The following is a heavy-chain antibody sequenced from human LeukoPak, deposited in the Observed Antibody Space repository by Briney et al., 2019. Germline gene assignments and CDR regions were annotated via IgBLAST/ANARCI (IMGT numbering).Heavy chain of an antibody. CDR3: ALASWPNGGDY. D-gene: IGHD2-8*01. CDR1: GYTFTSYD. Sequence: ASVKVSCKASGYTFTSYDINWVRQATGQGLEWMGIINPSGGSTSYAQKFQGRVTMTRDTSTSTVYMELSSLRSEDTAVYYCALASWPNGGDYWGQGTLVTVSS. J-gene: IGHJ4*02. V-gene: IGHV1-46*01. CDR2: INPSGGST.